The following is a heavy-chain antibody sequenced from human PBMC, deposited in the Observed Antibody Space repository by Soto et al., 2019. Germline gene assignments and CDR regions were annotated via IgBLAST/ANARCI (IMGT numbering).Heavy chain of an antibody. V-gene: IGHV3-13*01. Sequence: GGSLRLSCAASGFTFSSYDMHWVRQATGKGLEWVSAIGTAGDTYYPGSVKGRFTISRENAKNSLYLQMNSLRAGDTAAYYCARGLGDNGMDVWGQGTTVTVS. D-gene: IGHD3-16*01. J-gene: IGHJ6*02. CDR3: ARGLGDNGMDV. CDR1: GFTFSSYD. CDR2: IGTAGDT.